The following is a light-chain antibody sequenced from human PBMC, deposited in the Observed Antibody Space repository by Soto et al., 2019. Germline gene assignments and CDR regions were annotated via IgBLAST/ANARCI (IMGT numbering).Light chain of an antibody. CDR3: QHYNNWPSWA. V-gene: IGKV3-15*01. Sequence: EIVMTQSPVTLSVSPGERATLSCRPSQTVSINLAWYQQKPGQAPRLLIYGASTRATGIPARFSGSGSGTEFTLTISSLQSEDFAVYYCQHYNNWPSWAFGQGTKVEIK. CDR2: GAS. CDR1: QTVSIN. J-gene: IGKJ1*01.